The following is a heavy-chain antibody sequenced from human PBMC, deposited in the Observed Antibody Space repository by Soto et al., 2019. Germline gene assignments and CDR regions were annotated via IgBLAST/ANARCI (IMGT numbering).Heavy chain of an antibody. CDR3: ARRRIAVAGTIDY. D-gene: IGHD6-19*01. CDR1: GGSISSSSYY. V-gene: IGHV4-39*01. Sequence: QLQLQESGPGLVKPSETLSLTCTVSGGSISSSSYYWGWIRQPPGKGLEWIGSIYYSGSTYYNPSLKSRVXXSXDXCKNQFSRKLSSVTAADTAVYYCARRRIAVAGTIDYWGQGTLVTVSS. CDR2: IYYSGST. J-gene: IGHJ4*02.